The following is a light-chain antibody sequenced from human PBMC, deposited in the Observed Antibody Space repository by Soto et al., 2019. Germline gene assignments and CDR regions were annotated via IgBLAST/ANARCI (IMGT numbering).Light chain of an antibody. CDR3: QQYDTSPRT. Sequence: EIVLTQSPGTLSLSPGERATLSCRASQSVSSNYLARSQQKRGQAPRLLIYGASSRATGIPTRFSGSGSGTDFTLTISRLEPEDFAVYYCQQYDTSPRTFGQGTKVEI. J-gene: IGKJ1*01. V-gene: IGKV3-20*01. CDR2: GAS. CDR1: QSVSSNY.